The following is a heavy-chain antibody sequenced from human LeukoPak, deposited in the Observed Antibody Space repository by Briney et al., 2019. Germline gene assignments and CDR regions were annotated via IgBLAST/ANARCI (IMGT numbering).Heavy chain of an antibody. V-gene: IGHV3-48*03. J-gene: IGHJ6*04. CDR2: ISSSGSTI. CDR1: GFTFSSYE. D-gene: IGHD6-13*01. Sequence: GGSLRLSCAASGFTFSSYEMNCVRQAPGKGLECVSYISSSGSTIYYADSVKGRFTISRDNAKNSLYLQMNSLRAEDPAVYYCARCIAAASELSWKYYYYYYGMDVWGKGTTVTVSS. CDR3: ARCIAAASELSWKYYYYYYGMDV.